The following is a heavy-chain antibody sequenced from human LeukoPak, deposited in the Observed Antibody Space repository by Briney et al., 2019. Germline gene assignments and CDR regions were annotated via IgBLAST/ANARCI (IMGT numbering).Heavy chain of an antibody. D-gene: IGHD3-3*01. CDR2: MNPNTGNT. V-gene: IGHV1-8*01. Sequence: ASVKVSCKASGYTFTSYDINWVRQATGQGLEWMGWMNPNTGNTGYAQKFQGRVTMTRNTSISTAYMELSSLRSEDTAVYYCARREVLRFLEWSGDYYYGMDVWGQGTTVTVSS. CDR3: ARREVLRFLEWSGDYYYGMDV. CDR1: GYTFTSYD. J-gene: IGHJ6*02.